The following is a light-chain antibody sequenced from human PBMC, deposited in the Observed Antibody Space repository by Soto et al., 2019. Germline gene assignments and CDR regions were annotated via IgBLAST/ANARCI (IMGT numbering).Light chain of an antibody. V-gene: IGLV2-14*01. CDR2: DVS. CDR1: SSDIGGYNS. CDR3: SSYASTGTRV. Sequence: QSALTQPASVSGSPGQSITISCSGTSSDIGGYNSVSWYQQHPGNAPQLMIYDVSYRPSGVSSRFSGSKSGNTASLTISGLRPEDDADYYCSSYASTGTRVFGGGTKVTVL. J-gene: IGLJ2*01.